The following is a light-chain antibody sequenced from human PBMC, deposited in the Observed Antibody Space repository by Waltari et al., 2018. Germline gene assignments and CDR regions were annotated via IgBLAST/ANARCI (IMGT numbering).Light chain of an antibody. V-gene: IGKV3-20*01. CDR1: QSVGSNY. J-gene: IGKJ1*01. CDR2: GTS. CDR3: QQYNTSPET. Sequence: EIVLTQSPGTLSLSPGERATLSCRASQSVGSNYLAWYQQKPGQAPSLLIYGTSNRATGITDRFSGSGSGTDFTLTISRLEPEDFAVYYCQQYNTSPETFGQGTKVEI.